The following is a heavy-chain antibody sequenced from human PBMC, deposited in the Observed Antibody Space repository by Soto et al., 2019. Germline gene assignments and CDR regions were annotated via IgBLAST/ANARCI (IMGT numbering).Heavy chain of an antibody. D-gene: IGHD3-10*01. CDR1: GFTFSSYA. Sequence: TGGSLRLSCAASGFTFSSYAMSWVRQAPGKGLEWVANIRLDGSEKYYVDSVKGRFTFSRDNAKNSLYLQMNSLRAEDTAVYYCARGRRGYGASLGYWGQGTLVTVSS. CDR3: ARGRRGYGASLGY. J-gene: IGHJ4*02. V-gene: IGHV3-7*01. CDR2: IRLDGSEK.